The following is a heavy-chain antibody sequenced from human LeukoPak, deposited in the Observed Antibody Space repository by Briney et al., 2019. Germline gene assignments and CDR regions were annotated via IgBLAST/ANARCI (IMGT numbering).Heavy chain of an antibody. Sequence: ASVKVSCKPSGYTFSSYDINWVRQATGQGLEWMGWVSPNSGNTGYAQNFQGRVTMTRNPSISTAYMELSSLRSEDTAVYYCAREPLDGEGATIFDFWGQGTLVTVSS. CDR1: GYTFSSYD. D-gene: IGHD1-26*01. J-gene: IGHJ4*02. V-gene: IGHV1-8*01. CDR3: AREPLDGEGATIFDF. CDR2: VSPNSGNT.